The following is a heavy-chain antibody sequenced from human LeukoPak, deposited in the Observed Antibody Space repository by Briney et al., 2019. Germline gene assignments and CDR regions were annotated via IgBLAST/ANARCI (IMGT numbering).Heavy chain of an antibody. J-gene: IGHJ4*02. CDR2: IYHSGST. Sequence: SSQTLSLTCTVSGGSVSSGGYYWSWIRQPPGEGLEWIGYIYHSGSTYYNPSLKSRVTISVDTSKNQFSLKLSSVTAADTAVYYCARRKVPAHFDYWGQGTLVTVSS. CDR1: GGSVSSGGYY. CDR3: ARRKVPAHFDY. V-gene: IGHV4-30-2*03. D-gene: IGHD2-2*01.